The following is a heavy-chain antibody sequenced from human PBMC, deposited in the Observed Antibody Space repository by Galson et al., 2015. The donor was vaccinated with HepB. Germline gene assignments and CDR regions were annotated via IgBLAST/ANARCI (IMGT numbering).Heavy chain of an antibody. Sequence: SLRLSCAASGFTFNTYAMHWFRQAPGKGLEWVALTSYDGSRKNYADSVKGRFTISKDNSKNTLFLEMNSLRVEDTAIYYCARPDYCDRTGWGGTFYVWGQGTVVTVSS. V-gene: IGHV3-30*04. CDR3: ARPDYCDRTGWGGTFYV. J-gene: IGHJ3*01. CDR2: TSYDGSRK. D-gene: IGHD3-22*01. CDR1: GFTFNTYA.